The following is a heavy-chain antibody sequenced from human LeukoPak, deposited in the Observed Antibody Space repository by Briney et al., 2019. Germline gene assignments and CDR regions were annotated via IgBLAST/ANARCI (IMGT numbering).Heavy chain of an antibody. CDR3: ARGPFPAGIVGATTGY. D-gene: IGHD1-26*01. CDR2: IAYTGTA. Sequence: SETLSLTCTVSPGSISTTTYYWGWTRQPPGKGLEWIGTIAYTGTANYNPSLESRITLSRDTSKNQVSLKLSSVTAADTAVYYCARGPFPAGIVGATTGYWGQGTLVTVSS. V-gene: IGHV4-39*07. J-gene: IGHJ4*02. CDR1: PGSISTTTYY.